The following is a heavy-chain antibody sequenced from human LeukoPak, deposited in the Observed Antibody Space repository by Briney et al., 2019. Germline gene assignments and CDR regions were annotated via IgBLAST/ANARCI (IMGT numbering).Heavy chain of an antibody. CDR3: ARGYGSGSSRLRTWFDP. V-gene: IGHV4-31*03. Sequence: PSETLSLTCTVSGGSISSGGYYWSWIRQHPGKGLEWIGYIYYSGSTYYNPSLKSRVTISVGTSKNQFSLKLSSVTAADTAVYYCARGYGSGSSRLRTWFDPWGQGTLVTVSS. CDR2: IYYSGST. D-gene: IGHD3-10*01. CDR1: GGSISSGGYY. J-gene: IGHJ5*02.